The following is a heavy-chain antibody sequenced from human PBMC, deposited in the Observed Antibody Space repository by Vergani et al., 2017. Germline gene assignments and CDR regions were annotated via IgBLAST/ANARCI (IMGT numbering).Heavy chain of an antibody. CDR3: ARPDGDILPPDPRRLDY. Sequence: QGQLAQPGAEVKNPGSSVQVPCKASGGTFSSNSISWVRQAPGQGLEWMGIINPSGGSTTYAQQFQGRLTMTRDTPTSTVYMDLRNLRSEYTAVYYCARPDGDILPPDPRRLDYWVQGALVTVSS. J-gene: IGHJ4*02. CDR1: GGTFSSNS. CDR2: INPSGGST. V-gene: IGHV1-46*03.